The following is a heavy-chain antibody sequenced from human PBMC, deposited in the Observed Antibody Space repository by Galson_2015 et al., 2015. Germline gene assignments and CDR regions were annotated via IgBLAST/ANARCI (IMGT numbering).Heavy chain of an antibody. CDR1: GYTLTELS. CDR3: AAGKVVPAARYYYYYGMDV. V-gene: IGHV1-24*01. D-gene: IGHD2-2*01. Sequence: SVKVSCKVSGYTLTELSMHWVRQAPGKGLEWMGGFDPEDGETIYAQKFQGRVTMTEDTSTDTTYMELSSLRSEDTAVYYCAAGKVVPAARYYYYYGMDVWGQGTTVTVSS. J-gene: IGHJ6*02. CDR2: FDPEDGET.